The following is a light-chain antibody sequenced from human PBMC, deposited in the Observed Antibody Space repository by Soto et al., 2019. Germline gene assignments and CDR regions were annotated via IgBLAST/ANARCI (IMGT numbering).Light chain of an antibody. J-gene: IGLJ2*01. Sequence: QSVLTQPPSVSGAPGQRVTISCTGSSSNIGAGYDVHWYQQLPGTVPKLLIYGNTNRPSGVPDRFSGSKSGTSASLAITGLQAEDEADYYCQSYDTSLSGPVVFGEGTKLTVL. V-gene: IGLV1-40*01. CDR1: SSNIGAGYD. CDR2: GNT. CDR3: QSYDTSLSGPVV.